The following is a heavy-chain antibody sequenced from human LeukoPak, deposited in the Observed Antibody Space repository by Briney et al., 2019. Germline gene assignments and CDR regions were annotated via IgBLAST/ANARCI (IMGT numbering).Heavy chain of an antibody. J-gene: IGHJ4*02. Sequence: ASVKVSCKASGYTFTSYYMHWVRQAPGQGLEWMGIINPSGGSTSYEQKFQGRVTMTRDMSTSTVYMEMSSLRSEDTAVYYCARDFGSYSHFDYWGQGTLVTVSS. D-gene: IGHD1-26*01. CDR1: GYTFTSYY. CDR2: INPSGGST. CDR3: ARDFGSYSHFDY. V-gene: IGHV1-46*01.